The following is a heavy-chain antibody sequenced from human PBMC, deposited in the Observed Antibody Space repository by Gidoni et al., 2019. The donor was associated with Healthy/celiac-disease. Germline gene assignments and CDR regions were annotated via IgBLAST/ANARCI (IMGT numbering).Heavy chain of an antibody. Sequence: QVQLVQSGAEVKKPGSSVKVSCKASGGTFSSYAISWVRQAPGQGLEWMGRIIPILGIANYEQKFQGRVTITADKSTSTAYMELSSLRSEDTAVYYCARDPTTTVVTRDYWGQGTLVTVSS. CDR1: GGTFSSYA. D-gene: IGHD4-17*01. J-gene: IGHJ4*02. CDR2: IIPILGIA. CDR3: ARDPTTTVVTRDY. V-gene: IGHV1-69*04.